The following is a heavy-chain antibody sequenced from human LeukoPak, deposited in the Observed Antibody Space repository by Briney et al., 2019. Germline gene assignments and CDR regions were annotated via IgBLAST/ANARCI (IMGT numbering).Heavy chain of an antibody. Sequence: SVKVSCKXSGGTFSSYAISWVRQSPGQGLEWMGRIIPIFGTANYAQKFQGRVMITTDESTSTAYMELSSLRSEDTAVYYCARAPRGMIWGSEYFQHWGQGTLVTVSS. V-gene: IGHV1-69*05. CDR1: GGTFSSYA. D-gene: IGHD3-16*01. J-gene: IGHJ1*01. CDR3: ARAPRGMIWGSEYFQH. CDR2: IIPIFGTA.